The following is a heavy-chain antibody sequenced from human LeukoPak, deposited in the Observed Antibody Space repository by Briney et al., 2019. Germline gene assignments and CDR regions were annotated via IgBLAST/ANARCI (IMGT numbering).Heavy chain of an antibody. Sequence: GGSLRLSCVASGVSFGNYWMHWVRQSPGKGLEWLSGISGSGGNTYYTDSVKGRFTISRDNSKGTLFLQMYSLRAEDTAIYYCAKRGDYDFWSGYNDFWGQGTLVTVSS. V-gene: IGHV3-23*01. CDR2: ISGSGGNT. CDR3: AKRGDYDFWSGYNDF. CDR1: GVSFGNYW. J-gene: IGHJ4*02. D-gene: IGHD3-3*01.